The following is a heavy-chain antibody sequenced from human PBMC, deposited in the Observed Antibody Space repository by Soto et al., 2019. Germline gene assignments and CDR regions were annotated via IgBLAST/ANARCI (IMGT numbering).Heavy chain of an antibody. V-gene: IGHV3-30*03. J-gene: IGHJ6*02. CDR3: ARDRDCGGDCYPLWDYYGMDV. CDR1: GFTFSGYG. D-gene: IGHD2-21*02. Sequence: GGSLRLSCAASGFTFSGYGMHWVRQAPGKGLEWVAVISYDGSNKYYADSVKGRFTISRDNSKNTLYLQMNSLRAEDTAVYYCARDRDCGGDCYPLWDYYGMDVWGQGTTVTVSS. CDR2: ISYDGSNK.